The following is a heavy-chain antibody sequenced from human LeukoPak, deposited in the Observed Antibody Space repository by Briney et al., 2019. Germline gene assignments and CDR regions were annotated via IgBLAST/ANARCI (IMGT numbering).Heavy chain of an antibody. CDR3: AREEYYYGSGSYMVVWYFDL. J-gene: IGHJ2*01. V-gene: IGHV4-4*02. Sequence: SGTLSLTCAVSGGSISSSNWWSWVRQPPGKGLEWIGEIYHSGSTNYNPSLKSRVTISVDKSKNQFSLKLSSVTAADTAVYYCAREEYYYGSGSYMVVWYFDLWGRGTLVTVSS. CDR1: GGSISSSNW. CDR2: IYHSGST. D-gene: IGHD3-10*01.